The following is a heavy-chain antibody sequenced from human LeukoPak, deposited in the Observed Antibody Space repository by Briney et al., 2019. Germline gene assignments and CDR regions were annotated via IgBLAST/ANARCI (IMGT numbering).Heavy chain of an antibody. D-gene: IGHD3-16*01. J-gene: IGHJ5*02. CDR3: ARGGKHFDP. CDR1: GGSFSGYY. Sequence: PSETLSLTCAVYGGSFSGYYWSWIRQPPGKGLEWIGEINHSGSTNYNPSLKSRVTISVDTSKNQCSLQLNSVTPEDTAVYYCARGGKHFDPWGQGTLVTVSS. CDR2: INHSGST. V-gene: IGHV4-34*01.